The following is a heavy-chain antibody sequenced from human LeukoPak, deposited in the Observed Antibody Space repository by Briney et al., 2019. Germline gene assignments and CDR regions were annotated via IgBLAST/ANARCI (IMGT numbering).Heavy chain of an antibody. V-gene: IGHV3-9*01. D-gene: IGHD3-9*01. J-gene: IGHJ4*02. Sequence: GGSLRLSCAASGFTFDDYAMHWVRQAPGKGLEGVSGISWNSGSIDYADSVKGRFTISRDNAKNSLYLQMNSLRAEDTALYYCAKDRDYDILTGPIDYWGQGTLVTVSS. CDR3: AKDRDYDILTGPIDY. CDR2: ISWNSGSI. CDR1: GFTFDDYA.